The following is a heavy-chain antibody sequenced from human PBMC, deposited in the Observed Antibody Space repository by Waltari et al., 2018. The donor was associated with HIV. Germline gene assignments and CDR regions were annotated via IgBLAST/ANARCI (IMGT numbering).Heavy chain of an antibody. CDR1: GFSFRPHG. V-gene: IGHV3-33*01. Sequence: QVQLVQSGGGVVQPRMSLTLSCAASGFSFRPHGMHWVRQAPGKGLEWVAVIWADGFNKFYADSVKGRFSFSRDNFKYTLNLQMNSRRAEDTAMYYCVRERGPFDAFDIWGQGTMVTVSS. CDR2: IWADGFNK. D-gene: IGHD3-16*01. CDR3: VRERGPFDAFDI. J-gene: IGHJ3*02.